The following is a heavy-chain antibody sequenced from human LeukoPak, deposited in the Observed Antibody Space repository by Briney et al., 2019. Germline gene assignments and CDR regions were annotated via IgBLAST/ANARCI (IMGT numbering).Heavy chain of an antibody. J-gene: IGHJ6*02. CDR1: GFSFIYS. Sequence: GGYLRLSCVASGFSFIYSMNWARQAPGKGLEWVAYISSSGTRVYYADSVKGRFTISRDDAKNSLYLQMNSLRVGDTALYYCARDVPMDVWGQGTTVTVSS. CDR2: ISSSGTRV. V-gene: IGHV3-48*01. CDR3: ARDVPMDV.